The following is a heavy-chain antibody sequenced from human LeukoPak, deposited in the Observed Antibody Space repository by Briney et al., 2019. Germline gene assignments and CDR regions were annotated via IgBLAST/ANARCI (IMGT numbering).Heavy chain of an antibody. D-gene: IGHD7-27*01. CDR3: VRTPPNWGFDY. CDR1: GYTFTTHD. Sequence: GASVKVSCKASGYTFTTHDINWVRQATGQGLEWLGWMSPNSGDTGYAQKFPGRVTMTSDSSISTAYMELSSLRSEDTAIYYCVRTPPNWGFDYWGQGTLVTVSS. CDR2: MSPNSGDT. J-gene: IGHJ4*02. V-gene: IGHV1-8*01.